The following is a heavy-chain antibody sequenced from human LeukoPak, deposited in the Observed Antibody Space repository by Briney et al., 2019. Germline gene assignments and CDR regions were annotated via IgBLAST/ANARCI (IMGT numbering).Heavy chain of an antibody. CDR3: ARSHYYGSGSTYSMDV. CDR2: INPNSGGT. Sequence: ASVTVSCTSSGYTFTGYYMEWVRQAPGQGLEWMGCINPNSGGTNYAQKFQGWVTMTRATSISTAYMELSRLRSDATAVYYCARSHYYGSGSTYSMDVWGKGTTVTVSS. CDR1: GYTFTGYY. J-gene: IGHJ6*04. D-gene: IGHD3-10*01. V-gene: IGHV1-2*04.